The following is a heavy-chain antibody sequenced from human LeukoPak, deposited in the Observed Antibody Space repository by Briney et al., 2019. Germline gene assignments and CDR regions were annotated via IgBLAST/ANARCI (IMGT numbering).Heavy chain of an antibody. D-gene: IGHD2-21*02. V-gene: IGHV4-59*12. Sequence: PSETLSLTCTVSGGSINKYHWSWIRQPPGKGLEWIGYIYYPGSTGYNPSLKSRVTISVDTSKNQFSLKLSSVTAADTAVYYCARAPTGFYCGGGCYPYYFDYWGQGTLVTVSS. CDR3: ARAPTGFYCGGGCYPYYFDY. CDR2: IYYPGST. CDR1: GGSINKYH. J-gene: IGHJ4*02.